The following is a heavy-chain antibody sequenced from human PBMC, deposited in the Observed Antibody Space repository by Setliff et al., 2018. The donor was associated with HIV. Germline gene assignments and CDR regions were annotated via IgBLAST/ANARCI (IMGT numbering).Heavy chain of an antibody. J-gene: IGHJ4*02. CDR2: IYYTGNT. D-gene: IGHD3-22*01. CDR1: GVSVSGTAYY. CDR3: ARQQGDSRGFYPHFDY. V-gene: IGHV4-39*01. Sequence: KPSETLSLTCTVSGVSVSGTAYYWAWIRQPPGRGLEWIGSIYYTGNTNYNSSLKSRISMSMVSSKKQVFLKLRDVSAADTAVYYCARQQGDSRGFYPHFDYWGQGRLVTVSS.